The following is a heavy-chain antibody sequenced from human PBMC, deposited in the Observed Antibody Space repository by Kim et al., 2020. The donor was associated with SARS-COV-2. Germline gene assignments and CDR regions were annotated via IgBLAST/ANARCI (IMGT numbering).Heavy chain of an antibody. CDR1: GFTFSSYA. Sequence: SLRLSCAASGFTFSSYAMHWVRQAPGKGLEWVAVISYDGSNKYYADSVKGRFTISRDNSKNTLSVQMTSLRAEDTAVYYCARGAAAPGGYCGQGTLVT. CDR2: ISYDGSNK. CDR3: ARGAAAPGGY. V-gene: IGHV3-30*04. D-gene: IGHD6-13*01. J-gene: IGHJ4*02.